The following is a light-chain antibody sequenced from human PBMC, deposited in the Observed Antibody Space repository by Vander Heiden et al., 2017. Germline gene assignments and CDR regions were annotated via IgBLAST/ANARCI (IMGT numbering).Light chain of an antibody. J-gene: IGKJ2*01. CDR3: RQCLQTPYT. Sequence: DLVMTQSPLSLPVTSGQPPPIFCRSSQSLLHSNVYNYLNWYLQKPGQSPQLLIYLGSNRASGVPDRFSGSGSGTDFTLNISRVEAEDVGVYYCRQCLQTPYTFGQGTKLEIK. CDR2: LGS. CDR1: QSLLHSNVYNY. V-gene: IGKV2-28*01.